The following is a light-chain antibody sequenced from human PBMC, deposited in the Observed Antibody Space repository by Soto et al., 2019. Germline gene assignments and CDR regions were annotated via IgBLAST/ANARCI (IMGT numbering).Light chain of an antibody. J-gene: IGKJ3*01. CDR3: QQLGSSLFT. Sequence: EIVLPQSPGTLSLSPGDTATPSCRASRSVRSSYLAWYQQKPGQGPRLRIYATSNMATGVPDRFSGSVSGTDFALTIGGLGPEDFSGYYCQQLGSSLFTFGPGTKVDI. CDR1: RSVRSSY. V-gene: IGKV3-20*01. CDR2: ATS.